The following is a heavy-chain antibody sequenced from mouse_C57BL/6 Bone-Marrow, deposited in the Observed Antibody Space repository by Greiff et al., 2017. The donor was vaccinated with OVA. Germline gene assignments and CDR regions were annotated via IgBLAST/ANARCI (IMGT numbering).Heavy chain of an antibody. CDR2: IYPRDGST. V-gene: IGHV1-78*01. J-gene: IGHJ2*01. Sequence: QVQLQQSDAELVKPGASVKISCKVSGYTFTDHTIHWMKQRPEQGLEWIGYIYPRDGSTKYNEKFKGKATLTAEKSSSTAYMPLNRLTSEDSAVYFCARENVYYEDYLDYWGQGTTLTVSS. D-gene: IGHD2-3*01. CDR3: ARENVYYEDYLDY. CDR1: GYTFTDHT.